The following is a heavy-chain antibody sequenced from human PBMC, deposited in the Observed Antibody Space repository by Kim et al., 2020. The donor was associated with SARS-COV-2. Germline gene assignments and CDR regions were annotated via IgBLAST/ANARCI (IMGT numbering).Heavy chain of an antibody. J-gene: IGHJ4*02. Sequence: SETLSLTCTVSGGSISSSSYYWGWIRQPPGKGLEWIGSIYYSGSTYYNPSLKSRVTISVDTSKNQFSLKLSSVTAADTAVYYCARVSSPELPLYEYWGQGALVTVSS. CDR2: IYYSGST. CDR3: ARVSSPELPLYEY. D-gene: IGHD1-26*01. V-gene: IGHV4-39*07. CDR1: GGSISSSSYY.